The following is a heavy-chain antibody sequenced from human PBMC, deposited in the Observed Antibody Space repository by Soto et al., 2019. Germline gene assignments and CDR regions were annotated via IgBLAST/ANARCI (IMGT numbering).Heavy chain of an antibody. Sequence: QVQLQESGPGLVKPSETLSLTCTVSGGSISSYYWSWIRQPPGKGLEWIGYIYYSGSTNYNPSLKSRVTISVDTSKHQLSLNLSSVTAADTAVYYCARRYGYCFDYWGQGTLVTVSS. CDR2: IYYSGST. V-gene: IGHV4-59*08. J-gene: IGHJ4*02. CDR1: GGSISSYY. D-gene: IGHD1-1*01. CDR3: ARRYGYCFDY.